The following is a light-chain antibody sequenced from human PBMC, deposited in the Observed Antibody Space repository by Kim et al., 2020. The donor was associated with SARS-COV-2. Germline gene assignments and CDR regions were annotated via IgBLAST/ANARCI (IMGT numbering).Light chain of an antibody. Sequence: DIQMTQSPSSLYASVGDRVTITCRASQSVKNFLNWYQHKPVKAPNLLIFAASTLQSGVPSRFSGSGSGTDFTLTISSLQPEDFAVYYCQQSRSTPYTFGQGTKVDIK. J-gene: IGKJ2*01. V-gene: IGKV1-39*01. CDR2: AAS. CDR1: QSVKNF. CDR3: QQSRSTPYT.